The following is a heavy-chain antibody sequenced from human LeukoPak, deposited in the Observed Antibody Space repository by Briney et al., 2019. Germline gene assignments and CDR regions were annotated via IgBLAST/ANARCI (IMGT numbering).Heavy chain of an antibody. CDR2: IYSDGTGT. CDR3: ARGSSVREDY. J-gene: IGHJ4*02. Sequence: GGSLRLSCVASGFTLSSYWMHWVRPAPGRGLVWVSRIYSDGTGTSYADSVKGRFTISRDNAKNTLYLQMNSLRAEDTAVYYCARGSSVREDYWGQGTLVTVSS. V-gene: IGHV3-74*01. CDR1: GFTLSSYW. D-gene: IGHD3-10*01.